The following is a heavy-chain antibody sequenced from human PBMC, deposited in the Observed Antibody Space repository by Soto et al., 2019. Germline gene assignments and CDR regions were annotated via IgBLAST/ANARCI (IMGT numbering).Heavy chain of an antibody. D-gene: IGHD6-25*01. Sequence: EVQLVESGGDLVQPGGSLRLSCVAYGFTFNTYWMSWIRQAPGKGLEWVANIKEDGSDKYYVDSVKGRFTISRDNAKNLLYLQMNSLGAGDTAMYYCARFTRGSSGDYWGQGTLVTVSS. CDR1: GFTFNTYW. CDR3: ARFTRGSSGDY. J-gene: IGHJ4*02. CDR2: IKEDGSDK. V-gene: IGHV3-7*01.